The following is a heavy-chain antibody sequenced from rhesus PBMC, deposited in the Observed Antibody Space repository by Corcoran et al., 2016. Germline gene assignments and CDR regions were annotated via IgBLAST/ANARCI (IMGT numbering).Heavy chain of an antibody. CDR3: ARSRVSGSYYSPSYGLYS. V-gene: IGHV3S22*01. J-gene: IGHJ6*01. Sequence: EVQLVESGGGLVQPGGSLRLSCDASGFTFSDYYMSWVRQAPGKGPEWVGCIRNKANGGTAEFAASGKGRCTISRDESKSIASMQMNSLKTEDTAVYYCARSRVSGSYYSPSYGLYSWGQGVVVTVSS. CDR1: GFTFSDYY. CDR2: IRNKANGGTA. D-gene: IGHD3-16*01.